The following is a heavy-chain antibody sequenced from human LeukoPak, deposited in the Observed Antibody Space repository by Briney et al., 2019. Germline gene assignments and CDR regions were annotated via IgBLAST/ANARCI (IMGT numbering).Heavy chain of an antibody. D-gene: IGHD2-15*01. Sequence: GASVKVSCKASGYTFTGYYMHWVRRAPGQGLEWMGWINPNSGGTNYAQKFQGRVTMTRDTSISTAYMELSRLRSDDTAVYYCAGLGDVATIPDIVVVVAANYWGQGTLVTVSS. V-gene: IGHV1-2*02. CDR2: INPNSGGT. J-gene: IGHJ4*02. CDR3: AGLGDVATIPDIVVVVAANY. CDR1: GYTFTGYY.